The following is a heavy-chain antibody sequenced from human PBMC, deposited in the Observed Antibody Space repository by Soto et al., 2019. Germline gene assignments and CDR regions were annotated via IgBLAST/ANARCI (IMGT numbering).Heavy chain of an antibody. Sequence: HPGGSLRLSCAASGFTFSSYAMSWVRQAPGKGLEWVSTISGSGGSTYYADSVKGRFTISRDNSKNTLFLQMNSLRAEDTAVYYCAKDIAMTTMYYWGQGTLVTVSS. J-gene: IGHJ4*02. CDR1: GFTFSSYA. D-gene: IGHD4-4*01. CDR3: AKDIAMTTMYY. V-gene: IGHV3-23*01. CDR2: ISGSGGST.